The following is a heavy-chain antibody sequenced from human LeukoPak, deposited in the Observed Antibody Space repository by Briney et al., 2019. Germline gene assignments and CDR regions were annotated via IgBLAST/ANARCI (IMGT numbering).Heavy chain of an antibody. D-gene: IGHD5-18*01. CDR1: GYSISSGYN. CDR2: IYHSGST. J-gene: IGHJ4*02. CDR3: SREVDTAMVTRFDY. Sequence: PSETLSLTCAVSGYSISSGYNWGWIRQPPGKGLEWIGSIYHSGSTYYNPSLKSRVTISVDTSKNQFSLKLSSVTAADTAVYYCSREVDTAMVTRFDYWGQGTLVTVSS. V-gene: IGHV4-38-2*02.